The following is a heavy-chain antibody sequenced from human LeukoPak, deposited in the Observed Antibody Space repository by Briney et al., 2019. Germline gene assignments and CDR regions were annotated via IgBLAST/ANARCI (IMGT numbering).Heavy chain of an antibody. Sequence: SETLSLTCTVSGGSISSSSYYWGWIRQPPGKGLEWIGYIYYSGSTNYNPSLKSRVTISVDTSKNQFSLKLSSVTAADTAVYYCARDNRRYYDFWSGYNYNWFDPWGQGTLVTVSS. CDR1: GGSISSSSYY. CDR2: IYYSGST. V-gene: IGHV4-61*01. J-gene: IGHJ5*02. CDR3: ARDNRRYYDFWSGYNYNWFDP. D-gene: IGHD3-3*01.